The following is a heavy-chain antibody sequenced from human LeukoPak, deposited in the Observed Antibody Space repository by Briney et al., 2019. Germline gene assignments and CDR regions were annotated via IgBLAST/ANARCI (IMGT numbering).Heavy chain of an antibody. CDR1: GYAFTSYY. J-gene: IGHJ4*02. CDR2: INPSGGST. Sequence: GASVKVSCKASGYAFTSYYMHWVRQAPGQGLEWMGIINPSGGSTSYAQKFQGRVTMTRDRSTSTVYMELSSLRSEDTAVYYCAREVVGAYFDYWGQGTLVTVSS. CDR3: AREVVGAYFDY. D-gene: IGHD1-26*01. V-gene: IGHV1-46*01.